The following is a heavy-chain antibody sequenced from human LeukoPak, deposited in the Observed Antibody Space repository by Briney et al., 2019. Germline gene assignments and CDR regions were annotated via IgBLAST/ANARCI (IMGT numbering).Heavy chain of an antibody. CDR1: GGTFSSYA. J-gene: IGHJ5*02. V-gene: IGHV1-69*13. CDR2: IIPIFGTA. Sequence: SVKVSCKASGGTFSSYAISWVRQAPGQGLEWMGGIIPIFGTANYAQKFQGRVTITADESTSTAYMELSSLRSEDTAVHYCARTWRWGNNWFDPWGQGTLVTVSS. CDR3: ARTWRWGNNWFDP. D-gene: IGHD7-27*01.